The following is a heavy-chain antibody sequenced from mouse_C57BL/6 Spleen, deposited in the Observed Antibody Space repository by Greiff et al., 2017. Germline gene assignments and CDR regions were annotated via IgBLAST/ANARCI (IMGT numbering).Heavy chain of an antibody. CDR2: INPSNGGT. V-gene: IGHV1-53*01. CDR1: GYTFTSYW. CDR3: AIYYYGSSPYSYVDV. D-gene: IGHD1-1*01. Sequence: QVQLQQPGTELVKPGASVKLSCKASGYTFTSYWMHWVKQRPGQGLEWIGNINPSNGGTNYNEKFKSKATLPLYKSSSTAYMQLRSLTSEDSAVYYYAIYYYGSSPYSYVDVWGTGTTVTVSS. J-gene: IGHJ1*03.